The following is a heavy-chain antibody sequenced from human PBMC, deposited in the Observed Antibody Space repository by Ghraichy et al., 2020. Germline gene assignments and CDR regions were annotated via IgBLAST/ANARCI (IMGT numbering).Heavy chain of an antibody. CDR3: ARGLPRSGWPFDY. Sequence: GGSLRLSCAASGFTFSSSEMNWVRQAPGKGLEWVSYINSDGSSIYYIESVKGRFSISRDNAKNSLYLQMNSLRVEDTAVYYWARGLPRSGWPFDYWGQGTLVTVS. J-gene: IGHJ4*02. CDR1: GFTFSSSE. D-gene: IGHD6-19*01. CDR2: INSDGSSI. V-gene: IGHV3-48*03.